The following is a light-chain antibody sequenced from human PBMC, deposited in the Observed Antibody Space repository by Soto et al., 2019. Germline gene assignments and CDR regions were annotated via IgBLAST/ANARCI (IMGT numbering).Light chain of an antibody. J-gene: IGKJ2*01. Sequence: DIQMTQSPSTLSASVGDRITITCRASQSVSRRLAWFQQKPGKAPKLLIYDASSLESGVPPRFSGRGSGTEFTLTISSLQPDDCAAYYCHTYNSYSLHTFGQGTKVEIK. CDR1: QSVSRR. CDR2: DAS. V-gene: IGKV1-5*01. CDR3: HTYNSYSLHT.